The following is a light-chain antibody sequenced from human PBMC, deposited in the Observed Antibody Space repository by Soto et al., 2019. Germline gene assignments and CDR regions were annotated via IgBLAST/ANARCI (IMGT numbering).Light chain of an antibody. V-gene: IGKV3-20*01. CDR2: VAS. J-gene: IGKJ2*01. CDR1: QTIIDNY. Sequence: ESVLTQSPGTLSSSPGERATLSCRASQTIIDNYLAWYQQKPGQAPRLLIYVASNRATGVPDRFSGSYSGTDFSLTITRLEPEDFAVYSCEQHDNSVYIFGQGTRLEIK. CDR3: EQHDNSVYI.